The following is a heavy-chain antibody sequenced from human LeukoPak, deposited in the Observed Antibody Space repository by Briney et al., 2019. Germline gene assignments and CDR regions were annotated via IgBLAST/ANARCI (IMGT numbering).Heavy chain of an antibody. J-gene: IGHJ4*02. D-gene: IGHD7-27*01. CDR1: GGSISSYY. Sequence: PSETLSLTCTVSGGSISSYYWNWIRQPPGKGLEWIGYIYYTGSTNYNPSLKSRVTISVDTSKNQFSLKLSSVTAADTAVYYCARSQLGIWTFDYWGQGTLVTVSS. CDR3: ARSQLGIWTFDY. V-gene: IGHV4-59*01. CDR2: IYYTGST.